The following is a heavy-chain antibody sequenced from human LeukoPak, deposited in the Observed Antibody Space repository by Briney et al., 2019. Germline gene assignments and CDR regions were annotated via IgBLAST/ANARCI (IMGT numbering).Heavy chain of an antibody. V-gene: IGHV3-30-3*01. CDR1: GLTFSSYA. J-gene: IGHJ4*02. D-gene: IGHD3-10*01. CDR3: ARDGSGSYPYYFDY. CDR2: ISYDGSNK. Sequence: GGSLRLSCAASGLTFSSYAMHWVRQAPGKGLEWVAVISYDGSNKYYADSVKGRFTISRDNSKNTLYLQMNSLRAEDTAVYYCARDGSGSYPYYFDYWGQGTLVTVSS.